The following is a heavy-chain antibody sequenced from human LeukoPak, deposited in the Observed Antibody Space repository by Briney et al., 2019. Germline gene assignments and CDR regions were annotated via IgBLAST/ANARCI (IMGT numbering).Heavy chain of an antibody. V-gene: IGHV3-33*08. D-gene: IGHD4-11*01. CDR3: AMGSKPSYGMDV. J-gene: IGHJ6*02. CDR2: IWYDGSNK. CDR1: GFTFSTYA. Sequence: GGSLRLSCAASGFTFSTYAMHWVRQAPGKGLEWVAVIWYDGSNKYYADSVKGRFTISRDNSKNTLYLQMNSLRAEDTAVYYCAMGSKPSYGMDVWGQGTTVTVSS.